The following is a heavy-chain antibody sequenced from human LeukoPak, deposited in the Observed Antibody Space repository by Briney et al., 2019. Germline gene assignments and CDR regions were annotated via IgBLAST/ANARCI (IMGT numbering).Heavy chain of an antibody. Sequence: GGSLRLSCAASGFTFSDYYMSWIRQAPGKGLEWVSYISSCCSTIYYADPVKGRFTISTDHAKNSLYPQMNSLRTDEEAVVYCASVVQGRWGQGTLVTVSS. D-gene: IGHD3-10*01. V-gene: IGHV3-11*01. CDR3: ASVVQGR. J-gene: IGHJ4*02. CDR2: ISSCCSTI. CDR1: GFTFSDYY.